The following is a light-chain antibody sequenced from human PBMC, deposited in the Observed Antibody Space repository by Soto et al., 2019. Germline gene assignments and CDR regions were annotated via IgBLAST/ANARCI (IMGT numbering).Light chain of an antibody. CDR1: RGIMND. CDR3: LQDYNYPLA. J-gene: IGKJ1*01. V-gene: IGKV1-6*01. CDR2: AAS. Sequence: AIQMTQSPSSLSASVGDRVTITCRASRGIMNDLAWYQQKPGKDPKVLIYAASSLQSGVPLRFSGSGSGTDFTLTISSLQPEDFATYYCLQDYNYPLAFGQGTKVEIK.